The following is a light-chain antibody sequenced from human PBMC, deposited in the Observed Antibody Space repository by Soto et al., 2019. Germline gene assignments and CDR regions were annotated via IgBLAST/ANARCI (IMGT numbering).Light chain of an antibody. CDR1: QHVSSN. J-gene: IGKJ2*01. CDR3: QQYNNWPYT. V-gene: IGKV3-15*01. Sequence: ERVITQSPATLSVSPGGSATLSCRASQHVSSNFAWYRQKPCQAPTLLIYRASTRATGIPARFSGSGSGTEFTLTISSLQSEDFAVYYCQQYNNWPYTFGQGTKLEIK. CDR2: RAS.